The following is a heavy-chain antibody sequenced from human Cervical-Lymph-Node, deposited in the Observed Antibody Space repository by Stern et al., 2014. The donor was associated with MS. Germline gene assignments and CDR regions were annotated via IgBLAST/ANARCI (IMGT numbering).Heavy chain of an antibody. CDR3: AKDPRIYDSSGYLDA. D-gene: IGHD3-22*01. V-gene: IGHV3-30*18. CDR1: GFTFSLYD. Sequence: VQLVESGGGVVQPGRSLRLSCAASGFTFSLYDMHWVRQAPGKGLEWVAAISYDVDNKFCTDSVKGRFPISRDSSKSTLYLQLNSLRPEDTAIYYCAKDPRIYDSSGYLDAWGQGTVVTVSS. J-gene: IGHJ5*02. CDR2: ISYDVDNK.